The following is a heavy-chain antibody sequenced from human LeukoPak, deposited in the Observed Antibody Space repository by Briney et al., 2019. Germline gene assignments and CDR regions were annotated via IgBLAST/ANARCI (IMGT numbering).Heavy chain of an antibody. CDR1: GYTFTSYG. CDR2: ISAYNGNR. V-gene: IGHV1-18*01. Sequence: ASVKASCKASGYTFTSYGISWVRQAPGQGLEWMGWISAYNGNRNYAQKVQGRVTMTTDTSTSTVYMELRSLRSDDTAVYYCARDLEGIAAPRSPKNAFDIWGQGTMVTVSS. CDR3: ARDLEGIAAPRSPKNAFDI. D-gene: IGHD6-13*01. J-gene: IGHJ3*02.